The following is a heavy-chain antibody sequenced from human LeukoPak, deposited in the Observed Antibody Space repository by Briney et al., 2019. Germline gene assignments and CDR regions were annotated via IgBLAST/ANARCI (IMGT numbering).Heavy chain of an antibody. CDR2: MNPNSGNT. CDR1: GYTFTSYD. J-gene: IGHJ3*02. CDR3: ARAFRFYYDSSGYWRRMDAFDI. D-gene: IGHD3-22*01. V-gene: IGHV1-8*01. Sequence: ASVKVSCKASGYTFTSYDINWVRQATGQGLEWMGWMNPNSGNTGYAQKFQGRVTMTRNTSISTAYMELSSLRSEDTAVYYCARAFRFYYDSSGYWRRMDAFDIWGQGTMVTVSS.